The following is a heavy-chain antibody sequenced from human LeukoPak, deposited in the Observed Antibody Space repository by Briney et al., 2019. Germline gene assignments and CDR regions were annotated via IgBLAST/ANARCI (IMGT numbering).Heavy chain of an antibody. J-gene: IGHJ4*02. CDR3: ARSPRGALDY. D-gene: IGHD3-16*01. CDR1: GDSVSSNSVG. V-gene: IGHV6-1*01. Sequence: SQTLSLACAISGDSVSSNSVGWTWIRQSPSRGLEWLGRTYYRSKWYNDYVVSVKSRITINPDTSKNQFSLQLNSVTPEDTAVYYCARSPRGALDYWGQGTPVTVSS. CDR2: TYYRSKWYN.